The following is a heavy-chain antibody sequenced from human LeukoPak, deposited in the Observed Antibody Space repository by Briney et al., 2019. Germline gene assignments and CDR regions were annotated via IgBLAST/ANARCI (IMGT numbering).Heavy chain of an antibody. Sequence: SQTLSLTCTVSGDSVSRGGYYWSWIRQHPVKGLEWIGYIYSSGSTFYNPSLKSRLALSKDTSKNQFSLKLSSVTAADTAVYYCARRAGYSGYAGWGQGTLVTVSS. CDR2: IYSSGST. CDR1: GDSVSRGGYY. D-gene: IGHD5-12*01. CDR3: ARRAGYSGYAG. V-gene: IGHV4-31*03. J-gene: IGHJ4*02.